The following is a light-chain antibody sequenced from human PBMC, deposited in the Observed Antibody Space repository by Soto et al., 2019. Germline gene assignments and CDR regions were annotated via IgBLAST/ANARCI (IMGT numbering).Light chain of an antibody. CDR3: TSYAGTYSFFYV. CDR2: EVS. V-gene: IGLV2-8*01. J-gene: IGLJ1*01. Sequence: QSVLPQPPSASGSPGHSVTISCTGTSSDVGAYNYVSWYRQLPGKAPKLIIYEVSKRPSGVPDRFSGSKSGNTASLTVSGLQAEDEADYYCTSYAGTYSFFYVFGTGTKVTVL. CDR1: SSDVGAYNY.